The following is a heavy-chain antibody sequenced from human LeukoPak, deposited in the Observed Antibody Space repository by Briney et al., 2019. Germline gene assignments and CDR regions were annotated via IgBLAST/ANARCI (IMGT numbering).Heavy chain of an antibody. CDR2: ISWDSGSI. CDR1: AFTFDDYA. CDR3: AKALSSSYYDSSGSYSAFDI. D-gene: IGHD3-22*01. V-gene: IGHV3-9*03. Sequence: PGRSLRLSCAASAFTFDDYAMHWVRQAPGKGLEWVSGISWDSGSIAYADSVKGRFTISRDNAKNSLYLQMSSLRPEDMALYYCAKALSSSYYDSSGSYSAFDIWGQETMVTVSS. J-gene: IGHJ3*02.